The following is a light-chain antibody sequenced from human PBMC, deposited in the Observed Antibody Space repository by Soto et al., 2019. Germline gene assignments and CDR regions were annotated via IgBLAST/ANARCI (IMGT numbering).Light chain of an antibody. CDR3: CSYAGTYTHV. CDR2: DVS. J-gene: IGLJ1*01. Sequence: QSALTQPRSVSGSPGQSVTISCTGNSSDVGGYNYVSWYQQHPGKAPKLMIYDVSKRPSGVPDRFSGSKSGNTASLTISGLQAEDEADYYCCSYAGTYTHVFGTGTKVTV. V-gene: IGLV2-11*01. CDR1: SSDVGGYNY.